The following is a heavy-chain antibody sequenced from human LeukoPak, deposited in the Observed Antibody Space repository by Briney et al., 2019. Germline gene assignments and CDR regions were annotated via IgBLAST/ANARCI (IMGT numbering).Heavy chain of an antibody. CDR2: INHSGST. Sequence: PSETLSLTCAVYGGSFSGYYWSWIRQPPGKGLEWIGEINHSGSTNYNPSLKNRVTMSVDTSKNQFSLKLSSVTAADTAVYYCARGGYYYDSSGYYYRWFDPWGQGTLVTVSS. D-gene: IGHD3-22*01. CDR3: ARGGYYYDSSGYYYRWFDP. CDR1: GGSFSGYY. J-gene: IGHJ5*02. V-gene: IGHV4-34*01.